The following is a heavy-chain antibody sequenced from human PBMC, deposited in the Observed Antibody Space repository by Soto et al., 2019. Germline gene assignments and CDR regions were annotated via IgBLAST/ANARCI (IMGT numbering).Heavy chain of an antibody. V-gene: IGHV3-48*02. J-gene: IGHJ4*02. CDR1: GLTFTSYS. CDR3: AKGGYNYGFLFDC. D-gene: IGHD5-18*01. Sequence: GGSLRLSCAASGLTFTSYSMNWVRQAPGKGLEWVSFISSSSSTIYYADSVKGRFTISRDNAKNSLYLQMNSLRDEDTAVYYCAKGGYNYGFLFDCWGQGTLVTVSS. CDR2: ISSSSSTI.